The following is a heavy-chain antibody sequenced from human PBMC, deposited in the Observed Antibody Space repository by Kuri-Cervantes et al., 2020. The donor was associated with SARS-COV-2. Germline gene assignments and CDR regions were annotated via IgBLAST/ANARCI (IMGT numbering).Heavy chain of an antibody. CDR3: AGGYYYDSSGPVLRYYFDY. CDR1: GGSFSGYY. D-gene: IGHD3-22*01. J-gene: IGHJ4*02. CDR2: INHSGST. Sequence: LTCAVYGGSFSGYYWSWIRQPPGKGLEWIGEINHSGSTNYNPSLKSRVTISVDTSKNQFSLKLSSVTAADTAVYYCAGGYYYDSSGPVLRYYFDYWGQGTLVTVSS. V-gene: IGHV4-34*01.